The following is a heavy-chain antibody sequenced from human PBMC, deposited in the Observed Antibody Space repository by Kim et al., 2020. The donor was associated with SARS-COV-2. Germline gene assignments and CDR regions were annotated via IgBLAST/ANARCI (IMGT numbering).Heavy chain of an antibody. CDR3: ARAWDQLLPYDFWSGHNWFDP. D-gene: IGHD3-3*01. CDR2: INPNSGGT. J-gene: IGHJ5*02. V-gene: IGHV1-2*02. CDR1: GYTFTGYY. Sequence: ASVKVSCKASGYTFTGYYMHWVRQAPGQGLEWMGWINPNSGGTNYAQKFQGRVTMTRDTSISTAYMELSRLRSDDTAVYYCARAWDQLLPYDFWSGHNWFDPWGQGTLVTVSS.